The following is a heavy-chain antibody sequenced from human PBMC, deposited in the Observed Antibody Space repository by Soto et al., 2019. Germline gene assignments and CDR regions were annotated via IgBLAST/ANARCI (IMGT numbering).Heavy chain of an antibody. CDR1: GFTFTTYG. V-gene: IGHV3-33*08. J-gene: IGHJ6*02. Sequence: QVQLVESGGGVVQPGGSLRLSCTTSGFTFTTYGMHWVRQAPGKGLEWVAIIWYDGSNKYYADSVKGRFTISRDNSKNTLYLQMHILRAEYTALYYRAIADCTGAYCYSWPFNYGVDVWGQGTTVTISS. D-gene: IGHD2-15*01. CDR3: AIADCTGAYCYSWPFNYGVDV. CDR2: IWYDGSNK.